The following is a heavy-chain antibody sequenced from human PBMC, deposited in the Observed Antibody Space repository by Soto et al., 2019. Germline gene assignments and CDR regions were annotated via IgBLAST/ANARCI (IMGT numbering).Heavy chain of an antibody. D-gene: IGHD6-13*01. J-gene: IGHJ4*02. CDR1: GDSISGSPYY. CDR2: IFHDGYI. V-gene: IGHV4-39*01. Sequence: QVQLQESGPGLVMPSETLSLTCSVSGDSISGSPYYWGWLRQPPGKRLEWIGSIFHDGYIVYTPSLKSRVTISVDTSMNQFSLKLTSVAAADTAIYFCARLQTAVPHYWGQGILVTVSS. CDR3: ARLQTAVPHY.